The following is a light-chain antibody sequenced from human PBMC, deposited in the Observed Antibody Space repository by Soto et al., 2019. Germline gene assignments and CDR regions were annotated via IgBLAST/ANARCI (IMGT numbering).Light chain of an antibody. CDR3: QSSDSSMSGTGV. V-gene: IGLV1-40*01. Sequence: QSVLTQPPSVSGAPGQRVTISCTGSYSNIGAGYEVHWYQQMPGTAPKLLISGHNNRPSGVPDRFFGSKSGTSASLTIIGRQAEEEAAYYCQSSDSSMSGTGVFGGGTKLTVL. J-gene: IGLJ3*02. CDR1: YSNIGAGYE. CDR2: GHN.